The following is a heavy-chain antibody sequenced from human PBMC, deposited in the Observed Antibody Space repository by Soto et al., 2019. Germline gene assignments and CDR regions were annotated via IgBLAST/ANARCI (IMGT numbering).Heavy chain of an antibody. CDR2: IIPILSIA. CDR3: ARVGPFGVADS. J-gene: IGHJ4*02. V-gene: IGHV1-69*02. CDR1: GGTFSSYT. Sequence: ASVKVSCKASGGTFSSYTISWVRQAPGQGLEWMGRIIPILSIANYAQKFQGRVTITADKSTSTAYMELSSLRSEDTAVYYCARVGPFGVADSWGQGTLVTVSS. D-gene: IGHD3-10*01.